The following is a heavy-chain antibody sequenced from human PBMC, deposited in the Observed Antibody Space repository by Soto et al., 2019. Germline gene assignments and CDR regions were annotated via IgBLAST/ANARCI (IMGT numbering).Heavy chain of an antibody. J-gene: IGHJ6*02. CDR3: ARDHRLLWFGELNYYYGMDV. D-gene: IGHD3-10*01. CDR2: IYYSGST. Sequence: SETLSLTYTVSGGSISSGDYYWSWIRQPPGKGLEWIGYIYYSGSTYYNPSLKSRVTISVDTSKNQFSLKLSSVTAADTAVYYCARDHRLLWFGELNYYYGMDVWGQGTTVTVSS. CDR1: GGSISSGDYY. V-gene: IGHV4-30-4*01.